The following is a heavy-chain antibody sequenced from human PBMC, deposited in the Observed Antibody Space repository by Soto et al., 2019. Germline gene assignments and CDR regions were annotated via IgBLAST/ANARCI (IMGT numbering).Heavy chain of an antibody. J-gene: IGHJ5*02. CDR3: ARGLVDFWSGYYPQNWFDP. CDR2: IYYSGST. CDR1: GGSISSYY. Sequence: QVQLQESGPGLVKPSETLSLTCTVSGGSISSYYWSWIRQPPGKGLEWIGYIYYSGSTNYNPSLKSRVTISVDTSKNQFSLKLSSVTAADTAVYYCARGLVDFWSGYYPQNWFDPWGQGTLVTVSS. V-gene: IGHV4-59*01. D-gene: IGHD3-3*01.